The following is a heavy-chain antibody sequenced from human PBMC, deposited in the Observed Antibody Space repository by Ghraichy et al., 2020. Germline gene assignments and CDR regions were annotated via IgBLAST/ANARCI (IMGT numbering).Heavy chain of an antibody. CDR1: GGTFSSYA. CDR2: IIPIFGTA. CDR3: ASLGGGYYGSGSFDY. Sequence: SVKVSCKASGGTFSSYAISWVRQAPGQGLEWMGGIIPIFGTANYAQKFQGRVTITADESTSTAYMELSSLRSEDTAVYYCASLGGGYYGSGSFDYWGQGTLVTVSS. V-gene: IGHV1-69*13. J-gene: IGHJ4*02. D-gene: IGHD3-10*01.